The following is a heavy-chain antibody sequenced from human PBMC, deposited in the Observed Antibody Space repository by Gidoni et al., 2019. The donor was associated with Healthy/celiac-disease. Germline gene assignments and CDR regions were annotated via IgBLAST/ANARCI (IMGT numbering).Heavy chain of an antibody. CDR3: ARSPAGSFWSGYSPGNFDY. CDR2: ST. J-gene: IGHJ4*02. V-gene: IGHV4-4*07. Sequence: STNYNPSLKSRVTMSVDTSKNQFSLKLSSVTAADTAVYYCARSPAGSFWSGYSPGNFDYWGQGTLVTVSS. D-gene: IGHD3-3*01.